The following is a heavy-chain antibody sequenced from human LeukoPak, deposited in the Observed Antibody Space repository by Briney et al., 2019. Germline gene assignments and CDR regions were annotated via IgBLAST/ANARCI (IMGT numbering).Heavy chain of an antibody. Sequence: GASVKVSCKASGGTFSGYAISWVRQAPGQGLEWMGRIIPILGIANYAQKFQGRVTITADKSTSTAYMELSSLRSEDTAVYYCARDCSSTSCYSVYYYYGMNVWGQGTTVTVSS. J-gene: IGHJ6*02. CDR1: GGTFSGYA. V-gene: IGHV1-69*04. D-gene: IGHD2-2*01. CDR2: IIPILGIA. CDR3: ARDCSSTSCYSVYYYYGMNV.